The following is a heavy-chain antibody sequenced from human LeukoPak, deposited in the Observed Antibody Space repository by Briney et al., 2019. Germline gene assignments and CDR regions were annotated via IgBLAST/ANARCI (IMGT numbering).Heavy chain of an antibody. Sequence: PGESLKISCKGSGYSFTSYWIGWARQMPGKGLEWMGVIYPGDSDTRYSPSFQGQVTISADKSISTAYLQWSSLKASDTAMYYCARLIAVAGTGWFDPWGQGTLVTVSS. CDR3: ARLIAVAGTGWFDP. CDR1: GYSFTSYW. V-gene: IGHV5-51*01. D-gene: IGHD6-19*01. J-gene: IGHJ5*02. CDR2: IYPGDSDT.